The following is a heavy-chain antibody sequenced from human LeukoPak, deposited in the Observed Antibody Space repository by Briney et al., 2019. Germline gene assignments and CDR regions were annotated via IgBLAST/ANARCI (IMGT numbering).Heavy chain of an antibody. CDR1: GFTFSSYG. V-gene: IGHV3-33*01. Sequence: GRSLRLSCAASGFTFSSYGMHWVRQAPGKGLEWVAFIWYDGTNKYYADSVKGRFTFSRDNSKNTLYLQMNSLRVEDTAVYYCARAGSRYLSWGQGTLVTVSS. J-gene: IGHJ4*02. CDR3: ARAGSRYLS. CDR2: IWYDGTNK. D-gene: IGHD6-13*01.